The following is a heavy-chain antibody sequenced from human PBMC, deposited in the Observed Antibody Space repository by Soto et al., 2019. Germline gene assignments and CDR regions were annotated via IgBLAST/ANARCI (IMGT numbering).Heavy chain of an antibody. J-gene: IGHJ5*02. V-gene: IGHV4-34*01. Sequence: SETLSLTCAVYGGSFSGYYWSWIRQPPGRGLEWIGEINHSGSTNYNPSLKSRVTISVDTSKNQFSLKLSSVTAADTAVYYCARGLFDDFWSGYLNWFDPWGQGTLVTVSS. D-gene: IGHD3-3*01. CDR2: INHSGST. CDR3: ARGLFDDFWSGYLNWFDP. CDR1: GGSFSGYY.